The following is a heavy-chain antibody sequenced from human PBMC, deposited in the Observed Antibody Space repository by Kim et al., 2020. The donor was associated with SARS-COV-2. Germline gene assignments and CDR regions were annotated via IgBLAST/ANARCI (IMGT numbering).Heavy chain of an antibody. CDR2: IYYSGST. CDR3: ARYHRGFSTEYSSSWHFDY. V-gene: IGHV4-31*03. D-gene: IGHD6-13*01. J-gene: IGHJ4*02. CDR1: GGSISSGGYY. Sequence: SETLSLTCTVSGGSISSGGYYWSWIRQHPGKGLEWIGYIYYSGSTYYNPSLKSRVTISVDTSKNQFSLKLSSVTAADTAVYYCARYHRGFSTEYSSSWHFDYWGQGTLVTVSS.